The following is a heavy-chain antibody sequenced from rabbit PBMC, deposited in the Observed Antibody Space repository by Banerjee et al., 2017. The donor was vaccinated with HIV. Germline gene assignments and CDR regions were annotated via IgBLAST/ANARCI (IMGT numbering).Heavy chain of an antibody. CDR2: IYTDSNGNT. Sequence: QSLEESGGGLVQPEGSLTLTCTASGFSFTSNPMCWVRQAPGKGPEWIACIYTDSNGNTYYASWAKGRFTISKTSSTTVTLQMTGLTAADTATYFCARDAAGPYWYFNVWGPGTLVTVS. CDR3: ARDAAGPYWYFNV. CDR1: GFSFTSNP. J-gene: IGHJ4*01. V-gene: IGHV1S40*01. D-gene: IGHD4-1*01.